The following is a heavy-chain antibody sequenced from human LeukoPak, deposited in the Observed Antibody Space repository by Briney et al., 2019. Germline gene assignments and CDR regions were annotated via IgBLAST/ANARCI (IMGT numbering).Heavy chain of an antibody. J-gene: IGHJ5*02. Sequence: GGSLRLSCTASGFSFSGHWMHWARQLPGKGLVWVSRIGPTGSTTSYADSVKGRFTVSRDNAKNTLYLQMNSLRAEDTALYYCAKDLEEYSSSSGIDPWGQGTLVTVSS. CDR1: GFSFSGHW. CDR2: IGPTGSTT. D-gene: IGHD6-6*01. V-gene: IGHV3-74*01. CDR3: AKDLEEYSSSSGIDP.